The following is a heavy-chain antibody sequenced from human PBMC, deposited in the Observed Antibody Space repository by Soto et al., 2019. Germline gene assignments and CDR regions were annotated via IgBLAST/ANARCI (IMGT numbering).Heavy chain of an antibody. CDR3: AKGHYVGGFAP. V-gene: IGHV3-30*18. CDR1: GFTFSSYG. Sequence: ESGGGVVQPGRSLRLSCAASGFTFSSYGMHWVRQAPGKGLEWVAVISYDGSNKYYADSVKGRFTISRDNSKNTLYLQMNSLRAEDTAVYYCAKGHYVGGFAPWGQGTLVTVSS. D-gene: IGHD3-16*01. CDR2: ISYDGSNK. J-gene: IGHJ5*02.